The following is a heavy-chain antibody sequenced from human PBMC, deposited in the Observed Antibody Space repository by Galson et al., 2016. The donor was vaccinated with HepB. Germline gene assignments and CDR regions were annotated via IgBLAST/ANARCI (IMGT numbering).Heavy chain of an antibody. V-gene: IGHV3-7*03. J-gene: IGHJ4*02. Sequence: SLRLSCAASGFTFSVFWMSWVRQAPGKGLEWVANIKEDGSDKYYVDSVKGRFTLPRDNAKNSLFLQMTSLRAEDTAVYYCARGGSWGVDYWGQGTLVTVSS. CDR2: IKEDGSDK. D-gene: IGHD1-26*01. CDR1: GFTFSVFW. CDR3: ARGGSWGVDY.